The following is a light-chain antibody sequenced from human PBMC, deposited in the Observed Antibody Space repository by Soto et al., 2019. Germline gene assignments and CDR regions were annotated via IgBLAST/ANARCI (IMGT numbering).Light chain of an antibody. V-gene: IGLV2-14*01. CDR1: SSDVGGYHY. Sequence: QSALTQPASVSGSPGQSITISCTGTSSDVGGYHYVSWYQQHPGKAPKLLIYEVSTRPSGVSNRFSGSKSGNTASLTISGLQAEDEADYYCSSYTSSSTRGFGGGTKLTVL. CDR2: EVS. J-gene: IGLJ3*02. CDR3: SSYTSSSTRG.